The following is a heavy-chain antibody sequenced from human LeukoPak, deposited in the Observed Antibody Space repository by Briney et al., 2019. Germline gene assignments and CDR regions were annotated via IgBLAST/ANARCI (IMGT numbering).Heavy chain of an antibody. CDR3: AKVGAPKTGTPWGEYYYYGMDV. D-gene: IGHD1-1*01. CDR2: ISYDGSNK. J-gene: IGHJ6*02. V-gene: IGHV3-30*18. Sequence: GGSLRLSCAASGFTFSSYGMHWVRQAPGKGLEWVAVISYDGSNKYYADSVKGRFTISRDNSKNTLYLQMNSLRAEDTAVYYCAKVGAPKTGTPWGEYYYYGMDVWGQGTTVTVSS. CDR1: GFTFSSYG.